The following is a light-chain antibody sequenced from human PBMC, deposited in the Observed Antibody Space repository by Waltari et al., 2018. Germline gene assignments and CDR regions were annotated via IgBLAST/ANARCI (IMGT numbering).Light chain of an antibody. J-gene: IGKJ1*01. CDR1: QSVSRS. CDR2: GAS. V-gene: IGKV3-20*01. Sequence: IVSPQSPGLLSLSRGERATLSCRASQSVSRSLAWYQQKPGQAPKLLIYGASTRATGIPDRFSGSGSGTDFSLTISSLEPEDFAIYFCQHYVRLPATFGQGTKVEIK. CDR3: QHYVRLPAT.